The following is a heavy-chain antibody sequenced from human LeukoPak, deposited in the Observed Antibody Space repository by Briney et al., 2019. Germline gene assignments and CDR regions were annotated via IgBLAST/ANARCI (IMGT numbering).Heavy chain of an antibody. V-gene: IGHV3-48*01. CDR3: ARDQLLPQYYYYYYYMDV. D-gene: IGHD2-21*01. CDR1: GFTFSSYS. Sequence: GDSLRLSCAASGFTFSSYSMNWVRQAPGKGLEWVSYISSSSSTIYYADSVKGRFTISRDNAKNSLYLQMNSLRAEDTAVYYCARDQLLPQYYYYYYYMDVWGKGTTVTVSS. J-gene: IGHJ6*03. CDR2: ISSSSSTI.